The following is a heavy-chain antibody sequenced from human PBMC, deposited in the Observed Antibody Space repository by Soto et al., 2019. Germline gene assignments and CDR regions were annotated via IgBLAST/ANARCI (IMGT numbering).Heavy chain of an antibody. J-gene: IGHJ4*02. CDR1: GFGFSTHA. CDR3: AKGLDYGDTKHIDH. CDR2: ITNTGITT. D-gene: IGHD4-17*01. Sequence: GGSLRHSCAASGFGFSTHALSWVRQAPGKGLEWLSSITNTGITTHYADSVKGRFTISRENSRNTLHLQMNNLRVDDTAVYYSAKGLDYGDTKHIDHWGQGTLVTVSS. V-gene: IGHV3-23*01.